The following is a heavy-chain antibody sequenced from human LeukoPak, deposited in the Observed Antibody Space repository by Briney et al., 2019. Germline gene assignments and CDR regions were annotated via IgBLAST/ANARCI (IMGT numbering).Heavy chain of an antibody. D-gene: IGHD6-19*01. CDR2: IYHSGTT. Sequence: PSETLSLTCTVSGYSISSNYYWGWIRQPPGKGLEWIGNIYHSGTTYYNPSLKSRVTISVDTFKNQVSLRLRSVAAADTAVYYCARVRAVAGTPPDYWGQGTLVTVSS. CDR3: ARVRAVAGTPPDY. V-gene: IGHV4-38-2*02. CDR1: GYSISSNYY. J-gene: IGHJ4*02.